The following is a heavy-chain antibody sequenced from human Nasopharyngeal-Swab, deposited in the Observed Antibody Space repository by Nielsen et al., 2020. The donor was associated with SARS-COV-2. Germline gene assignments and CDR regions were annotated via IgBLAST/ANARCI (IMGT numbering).Heavy chain of an antibody. V-gene: IGHV1-24*01. Sequence: ASVKVSCKVSGYSLTDLSIHWVRQAPGKGLEWMGSFDPEDDETFYAQKFRGRVTLTEDTSADTVYLELSSLRSEDTAIYYCAAMSRARFYYYFYYMDVWGTGTTVTVSS. CDR2: FDPEDDET. J-gene: IGHJ6*03. CDR1: GYSLTDLS. CDR3: AAMSRARFYYYFYYMDV. D-gene: IGHD3-3*01.